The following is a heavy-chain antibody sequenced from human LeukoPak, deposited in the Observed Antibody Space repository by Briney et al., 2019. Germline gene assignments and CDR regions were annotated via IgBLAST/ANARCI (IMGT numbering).Heavy chain of an antibody. CDR3: ARQRTAGTKVIDY. D-gene: IGHD1-1*01. V-gene: IGHV4-39*01. CDR2: IYYTGTT. J-gene: IGHJ4*02. Sequence: PSETLSLTCTESGDSMCSRSYYWGWIRQPPGKGLEWIGNIYYTGTTYYNPSLKSRVYIAVDTSKNQFSLFLSSVTAADTAVYYCARQRTAGTKVIDYWGQGTLVTVSS. CDR1: GDSMCSRSYY.